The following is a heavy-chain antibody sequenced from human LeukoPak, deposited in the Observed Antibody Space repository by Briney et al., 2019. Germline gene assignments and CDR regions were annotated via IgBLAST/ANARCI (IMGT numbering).Heavy chain of an antibody. Sequence: SETLSLTCAVYGGSFSGYYCSWIRQPPGKGLEWIGEINHSGSTNYNPSLKSRVTISVDTSKNQFSLKLSSVTAADTAVYYCARGPYYYDSSGHGYYFDYWGQGTLVTVSS. J-gene: IGHJ4*02. CDR2: INHSGST. D-gene: IGHD3-22*01. V-gene: IGHV4-34*01. CDR1: GGSFSGYY. CDR3: ARGPYYYDSSGHGYYFDY.